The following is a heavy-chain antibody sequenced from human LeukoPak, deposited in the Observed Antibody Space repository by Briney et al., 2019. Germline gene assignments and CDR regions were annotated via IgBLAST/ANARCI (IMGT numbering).Heavy chain of an antibody. V-gene: IGHV4-39*01. D-gene: IGHD3-10*01. CDR1: GGSISSYY. Sequence: SETLSLTCTVSGGSISSYYWGWIRQTPGKGLEWIGSIYYSGSTFYSPSLKSRVTISVDTSKNQFSLKLSSVTAADTAVYYCARARNDYYGSGSPPAPMDVWGKGTTVTISS. J-gene: IGHJ6*03. CDR3: ARARNDYYGSGSPPAPMDV. CDR2: IYYSGST.